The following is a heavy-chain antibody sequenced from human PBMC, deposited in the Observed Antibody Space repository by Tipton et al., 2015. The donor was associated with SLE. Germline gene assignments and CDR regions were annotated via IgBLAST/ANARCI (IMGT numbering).Heavy chain of an antibody. V-gene: IGHV4-38-2*02. D-gene: IGHD2-2*01. J-gene: IGHJ3*02. CDR3: ARQGFTSLHDAFDI. CDR2: IYNSGNT. CDR1: GYSISEGYY. Sequence: TLSLTCTVSGYSISEGYYWGWIRQPPGRGLEWIANIYNSGNTYYNPSLKSRVTMSVDTSKNHFSLKMSSVTAADTAVHYCARQGFTSLHDAFDIWGQGTLVTVSS.